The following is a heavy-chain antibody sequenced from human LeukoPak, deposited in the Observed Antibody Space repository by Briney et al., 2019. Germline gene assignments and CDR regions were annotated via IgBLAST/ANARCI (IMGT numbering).Heavy chain of an antibody. D-gene: IGHD2-8*01. J-gene: IGHJ5*02. CDR2: MSYSGSA. CDR1: GGSVSSHDFF. Sequence: SETLSLTCTVSGGSVSSHDFFWTWIRQPPGEDLEWIGYMSYSGSANYNPSLRSRVTISIDTSKNQFSLGLSSVTAADTAVYYCARISYYSNGWGWFDPWGQGTLVTVS. V-gene: IGHV4-61*08. CDR3: ARISYYSNGWGWFDP.